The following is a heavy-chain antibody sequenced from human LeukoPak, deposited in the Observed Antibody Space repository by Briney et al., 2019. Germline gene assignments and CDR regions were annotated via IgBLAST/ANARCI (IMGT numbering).Heavy chain of an antibody. Sequence: ASVKVSCKASGYTFTSHGISWVRQAPGQGLEWMGWISAYNGDTKYSQSLQGRVTMTTDRSTSTAYLELRSLRSDDTAVYYCARTRTYDFWSDDDAFDIWGQGTMVTVSS. CDR2: ISAYNGDT. CDR1: GYTFTSHG. J-gene: IGHJ3*02. CDR3: ARTRTYDFWSDDDAFDI. D-gene: IGHD3-3*01. V-gene: IGHV1-18*01.